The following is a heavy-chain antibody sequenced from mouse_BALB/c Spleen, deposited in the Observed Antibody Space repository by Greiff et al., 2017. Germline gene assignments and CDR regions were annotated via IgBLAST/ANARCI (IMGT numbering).Heavy chain of an antibody. CDR2: IDPANGNT. Sequence: EVKLQESGAELVKPGASVKLSCTASGFNIKDTYMHWVKQRPEQGLEWIGRIDPANGNTKYDPKFQGKATITADTSSNTAYLQLSSLTSEDTAVYYCAHLLRYYFDYWGQGTTLTVSS. J-gene: IGHJ2*01. CDR3: AHLLRYYFDY. CDR1: GFNIKDTY. V-gene: IGHV14-3*02. D-gene: IGHD1-1*01.